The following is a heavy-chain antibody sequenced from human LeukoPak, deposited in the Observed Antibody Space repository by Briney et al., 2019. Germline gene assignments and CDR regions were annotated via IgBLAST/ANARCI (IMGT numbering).Heavy chain of an antibody. V-gene: IGHV1-2*02. CDR1: GYTFTGYY. D-gene: IGHD3-3*01. J-gene: IGHJ4*02. CDR2: INPNSGGT. Sequence: ASVKVSCKASGYTFTGYYMHWVRQAPGQGREWMGWINPNSGGTNYAQKFQGRVTMTRDTSISTAYMELSRLRSDDTAVYYCARGRRYYDIWSQGDFDYWGQGTLVTVSS. CDR3: ARGRRYYDIWSQGDFDY.